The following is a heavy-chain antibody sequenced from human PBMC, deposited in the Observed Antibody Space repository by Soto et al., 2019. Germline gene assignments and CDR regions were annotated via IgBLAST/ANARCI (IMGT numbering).Heavy chain of an antibody. J-gene: IGHJ5*02. V-gene: IGHV4-30-4*01. CDR2: IYYSGST. Sequence: PSETLSLTCTVSVGSISSGDYYWSWIRQPPGKGLEWIGYIYYSGSTYYNPSLKSRVTISVDTSKNQFSLKLSSVTAADTAVYYCARVKGDISGWFDPWGQGTLVTVSS. CDR1: VGSISSGDYY. D-gene: IGHD3-10*01. CDR3: ARVKGDISGWFDP.